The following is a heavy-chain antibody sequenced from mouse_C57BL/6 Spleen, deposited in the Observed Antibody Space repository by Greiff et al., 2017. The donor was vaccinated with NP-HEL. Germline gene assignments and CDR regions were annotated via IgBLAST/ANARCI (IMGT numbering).Heavy chain of an antibody. Sequence: VQLQQPGAELVRPGTSVKLSCKASGYTFTSYWMHWVKQRPGQGLEWIGVIDPSDSYTNYNKKFKGKATLTVDKSSSTAYLLLSSLTSDDSAVYYCARPPFYYGNYPFAYWGQGTLVTVSA. D-gene: IGHD2-1*01. V-gene: IGHV1-59*01. CDR1: GYTFTSYW. J-gene: IGHJ3*01. CDR3: ARPPFYYGNYPFAY. CDR2: IDPSDSYT.